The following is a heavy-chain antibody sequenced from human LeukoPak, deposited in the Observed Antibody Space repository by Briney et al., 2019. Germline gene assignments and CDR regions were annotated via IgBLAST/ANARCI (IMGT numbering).Heavy chain of an antibody. J-gene: IGHJ6*02. CDR3: ARGLSRWSTPTSSYYYRMDV. CDR1: GGTLSSYS. V-gene: IGHV1-69*13. Sequence: SVKVSCKASGGTLSSYSISWVRQAPGQGLEWMGGIIPIFGSANFAQKFQGRVTITADDSTNTAYMELSSLRSEDTALYYCARGLSRWSTPTSSYYYRMDVWGQGTTVVVSS. D-gene: IGHD4-23*01. CDR2: IIPIFGSA.